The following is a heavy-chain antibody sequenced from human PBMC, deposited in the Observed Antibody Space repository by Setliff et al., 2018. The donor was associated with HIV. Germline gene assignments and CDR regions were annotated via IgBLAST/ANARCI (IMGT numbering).Heavy chain of an antibody. Sequence: SETLSLTCTVSGGSISSNNYYWGWIRQPPGKGLEWIGSIYYSGSTFYNPSLKSRLTISVDTSKNQFSLNLTSVTAADTAVYYCASRVYYYDSNNFLREEGFDPWGQGTLVTVSS. CDR1: GGSISSNNYY. D-gene: IGHD3-22*01. CDR2: IYYSGST. V-gene: IGHV4-39*01. J-gene: IGHJ5*02. CDR3: ASRVYYYDSNNFLREEGFDP.